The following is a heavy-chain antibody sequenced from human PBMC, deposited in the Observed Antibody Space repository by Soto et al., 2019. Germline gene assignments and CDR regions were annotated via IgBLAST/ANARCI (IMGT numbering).Heavy chain of an antibody. CDR2: IYYSGST. CDR1: GGSISSYY. D-gene: IGHD4-4*01. CDR3: ARTQLTVTPTWDRPYNWFDP. J-gene: IGHJ5*02. V-gene: IGHV4-59*01. Sequence: SETLSLTCTVSGGSISSYYWSWIRQPPGKGLEWIGYIYYSGSTNYNPSLKSRVTISVDTSKNQFSLKLSSVTAADTAVYYCARTQLTVTPTWDRPYNWFDPWGQGTLVTVSS.